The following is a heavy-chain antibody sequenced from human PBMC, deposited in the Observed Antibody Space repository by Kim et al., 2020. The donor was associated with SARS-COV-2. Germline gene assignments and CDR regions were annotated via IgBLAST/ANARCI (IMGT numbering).Heavy chain of an antibody. J-gene: IGHJ4*02. CDR3: AKASTIFGVVILFDY. V-gene: IGHV3-23*01. CDR2: ISGSGGST. Sequence: GGSLRLSCAASGFTFSSYAMSWVRQAPGKGLEWVSAISGSGGSTYYADSVKGRFTISRDNSKNTLYLQMNSLRAEDTTVYYCAKASTIFGVVILFDYWGQGTLVTVSS. CDR1: GFTFSSYA. D-gene: IGHD3-3*01.